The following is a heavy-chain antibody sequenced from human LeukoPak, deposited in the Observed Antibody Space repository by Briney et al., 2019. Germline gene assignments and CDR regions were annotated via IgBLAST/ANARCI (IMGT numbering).Heavy chain of an antibody. D-gene: IGHD3-10*01. CDR2: ISYDGSNK. J-gene: IGHJ4*02. Sequence: PGRSLRLSCAASGFTFSNYGIHWVRQAPGKGLEWVAVISYDGSNKYYADSVKGRFTISRDNSKNTLYLQMNSLRAEDTAVYHCAKEDGSGSFHEYYFDYWGQGTLVTVSS. CDR3: AKEDGSGSFHEYYFDY. V-gene: IGHV3-30*18. CDR1: GFTFSNYG.